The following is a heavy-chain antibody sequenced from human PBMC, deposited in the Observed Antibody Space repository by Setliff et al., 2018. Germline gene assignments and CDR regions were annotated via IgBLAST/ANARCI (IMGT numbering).Heavy chain of an antibody. V-gene: IGHV3-7*01. CDR1: GFTFSRYW. Sequence: GSLRLSCVASGFTFSRYWMSWVRQAPGKGLEWVANIKQDGSEKYYVDSVKGRFTISRDNAKNSLYLQMNSLRAEDTAVYYCARDIRDNFWSGYYIYYYYGMDVWGQGTTVTVSS. CDR3: ARDIRDNFWSGYYIYYYYGMDV. J-gene: IGHJ6*02. D-gene: IGHD3-3*01. CDR2: IKQDGSEK.